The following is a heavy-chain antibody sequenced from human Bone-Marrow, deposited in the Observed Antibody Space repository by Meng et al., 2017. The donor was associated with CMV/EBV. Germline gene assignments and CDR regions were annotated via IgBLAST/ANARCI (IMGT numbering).Heavy chain of an antibody. V-gene: IGHV1-46*01. CDR2: INPSGGST. D-gene: IGHD5-24*01. CDR1: GGTFSSYA. J-gene: IGHJ3*02. Sequence: ASVKVSCKASGGTFSSYAISWVRQAPGQGLEWMGIINPSGGSTSYAQKFQGRVTMTRDTSTSTVYMELSSLRSEDTAVYYCARGGDGYNYDIWAQGTMVTFSS. CDR3: ARGGDGYNYDI.